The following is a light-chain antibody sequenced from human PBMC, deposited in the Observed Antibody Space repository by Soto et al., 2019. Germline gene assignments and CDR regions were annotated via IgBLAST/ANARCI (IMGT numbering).Light chain of an antibody. J-gene: IGLJ2*01. CDR1: TSNIGSSS. CDR2: ENN. Sequence: QSVLRQPPSASGTPGQSVTISCSGSTSNIGSSSVYWYQQLPGTAPKVFIYENNRRPSGVPDRFSGSKSGTSASLAISGLRSEDEADYYCATWDDSLSGPVFGGGTKVTV. V-gene: IGLV1-47*01. CDR3: ATWDDSLSGPV.